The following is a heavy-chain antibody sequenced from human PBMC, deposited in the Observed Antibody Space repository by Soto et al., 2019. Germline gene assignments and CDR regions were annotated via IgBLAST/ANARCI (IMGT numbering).Heavy chain of an antibody. CDR1: GYTFTSYD. D-gene: IGHD2-15*01. CDR2: MNPNSGNT. Sequence: QVQLVQSGAEVKKPGASVKVSCKASGYTFTSYDINWVRQATGQGLEWMGWMNPNSGNTGYAQKFQGRVTMTRNTSKSTAYMELSSLRSEDTAVYYCARAPVVVAATDFDYGGQGSLVTVYS. CDR3: ARAPVVVAATDFDY. J-gene: IGHJ4*02. V-gene: IGHV1-8*01.